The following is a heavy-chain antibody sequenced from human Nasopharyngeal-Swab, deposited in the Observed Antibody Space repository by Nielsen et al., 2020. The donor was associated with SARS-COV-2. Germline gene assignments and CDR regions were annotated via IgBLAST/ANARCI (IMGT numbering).Heavy chain of an antibody. CDR1: GGYTSSGGYY. J-gene: IGHJ6*02. V-gene: IGHV4-31*03. CDR3: ARDGDSGHYRLSYGMDV. D-gene: IGHD3-22*01. CDR2: TYHRGNT. Sequence: SETLSLTCTVSGGYTSSGGYYWSWIRQHPGKGLEWIGYTYHRGNTYYNSSLKSRFTISVDTKNQFSLKLTSVTAADTAVYYCARDGDSGHYRLSYGMDVWGQGTTVTVSS.